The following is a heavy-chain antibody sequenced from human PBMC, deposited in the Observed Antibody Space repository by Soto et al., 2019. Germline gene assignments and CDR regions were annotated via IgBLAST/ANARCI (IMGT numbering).Heavy chain of an antibody. J-gene: IGHJ4*02. CDR1: GFTFSSYW. D-gene: IGHD3-10*01. V-gene: IGHV3-7*01. CDR2: IKQDGSEK. CDR3: AIPRGHYGSGSYIS. Sequence: HPGGSLRLSCAASGFTFSSYWMSWVRQAPGKGLEWVANIKQDGSEKYYVDSVKGRFTISRDNAKNSLYLQMNSLRAEDTAVYYCAIPRGHYGSGSYISWGQGTLVTVSS.